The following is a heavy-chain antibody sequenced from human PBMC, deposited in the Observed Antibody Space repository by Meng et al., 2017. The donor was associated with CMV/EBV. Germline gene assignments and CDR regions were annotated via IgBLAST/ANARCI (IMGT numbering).Heavy chain of an antibody. CDR2: ISYGGSNK. D-gene: IGHD5-24*01. J-gene: IGHJ4*02. V-gene: IGHV3-30*04. CDR1: GFTFSSYA. Sequence: GESLKISCAASGFTFSSYAMHWVRQAPGKGLEWVAIISYGGSNKYYADSVKGRFTISRDNSKNTLYLQMNSLRADDTAVYYWARDKSRRDGYNYGYWGQGTLVTVSS. CDR3: ARDKSRRDGYNYGY.